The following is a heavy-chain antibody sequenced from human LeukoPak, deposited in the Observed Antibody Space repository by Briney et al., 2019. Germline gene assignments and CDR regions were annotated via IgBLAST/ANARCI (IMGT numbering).Heavy chain of an antibody. V-gene: IGHV1-2*02. J-gene: IGHJ5*02. Sequence: ASVKVSCKASGYTFTDYYMHWVRQAPGQGLEWMGWINPNSGGTNYAQKFQGRVIMTRDTSISTAYMGLSRLRSDDTAVYFCARDYYSGSGSYFSPRTPFDPWGQGTLVTVSS. CDR2: INPNSGGT. D-gene: IGHD3-10*01. CDR1: GYTFTDYY. CDR3: ARDYYSGSGSYFSPRTPFDP.